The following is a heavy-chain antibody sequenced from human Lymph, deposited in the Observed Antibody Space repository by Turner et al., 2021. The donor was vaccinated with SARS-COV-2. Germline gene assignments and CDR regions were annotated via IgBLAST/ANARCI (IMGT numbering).Heavy chain of an antibody. J-gene: IGHJ4*02. CDR1: GFTFNNYP. CDR3: ARDSSGSGTLDY. D-gene: IGHD3-10*01. V-gene: IGHV3-30-3*01. Sequence: VQLVESGGGVGQPGRSLRLSCAASGFTFNNYPMHWVRQAPGKGLEWVAVISYDGSNKYYADSVKGRFTISRDNSKNTLYLQMNSLRAEDTAVYYCARDSSGSGTLDYWGQGTLVTVSS. CDR2: ISYDGSNK.